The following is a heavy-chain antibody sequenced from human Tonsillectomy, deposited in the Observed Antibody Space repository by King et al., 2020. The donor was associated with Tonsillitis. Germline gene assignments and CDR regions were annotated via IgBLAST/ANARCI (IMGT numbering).Heavy chain of an antibody. CDR1: GYTFTRYT. Sequence: QLVQSGAEVKKPGASVKVSCKASGYTFTRYTMYWVRQAPGQRLEWMGWINAGNGDIKYSQKFQGRVTITRDTSAPTGYMELNSLRSEDTAVYFCARASSDYYNGMDVWGQGTTVTVSS. J-gene: IGHJ6*02. CDR3: ARASSDYYNGMDV. CDR2: INAGNGDI. V-gene: IGHV1-3*01.